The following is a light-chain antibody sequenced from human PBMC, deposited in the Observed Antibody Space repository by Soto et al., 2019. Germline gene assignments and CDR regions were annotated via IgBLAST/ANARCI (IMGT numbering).Light chain of an antibody. CDR2: DVY. J-gene: IGKJ4*01. V-gene: IGKV3-11*01. CDR3: QQRADWPLS. Sequence: EILLTQSPAALSLSPGERATLSCRASQSVGNSLAWYQQKPGQAPRLLIYDVYSKPLGIPARFTGSGSGTDFTLTISGLQPEDFAVYYFQQRADWPLSFGGGTKVEVK. CDR1: QSVGNS.